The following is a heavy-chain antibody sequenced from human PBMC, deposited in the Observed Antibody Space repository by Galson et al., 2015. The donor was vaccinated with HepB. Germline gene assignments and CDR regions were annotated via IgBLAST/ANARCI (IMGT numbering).Heavy chain of an antibody. J-gene: IGHJ4*02. CDR2: IRPDGSEG. CDR3: ARGQY. V-gene: IGHV3-7*04. Sequence: NIRPDGSEGYYVDSVRGRFIISRDNAKNSLYLQMNSLSAEDTAVYYCARGQYWGQGTLVTVSS.